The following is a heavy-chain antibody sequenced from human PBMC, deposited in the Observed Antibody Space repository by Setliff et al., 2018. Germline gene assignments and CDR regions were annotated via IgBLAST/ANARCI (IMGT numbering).Heavy chain of an antibody. CDR2: IHYSGTT. CDR3: ARENGYCSGGACYFMFDY. Sequence: SETLSLTCTVSGGSSSSHYWSWNRQPPGKGLEWIGYIHYSGTTNYNPSHKSRVTLSLGTAKNQFSLELRAVTAADTALYYCARENGYCSGGACYFMFDYWGQGTLVTVSS. CDR1: GGSSSSHY. V-gene: IGHV4-59*11. J-gene: IGHJ4*02. D-gene: IGHD2-15*01.